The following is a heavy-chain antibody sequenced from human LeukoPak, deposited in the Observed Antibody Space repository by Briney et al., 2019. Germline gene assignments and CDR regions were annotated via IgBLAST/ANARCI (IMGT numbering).Heavy chain of an antibody. Sequence: SQTLSLTFTVSGGSISSGYYYWSWIRQPPGKGLEWIGYIYYSGSTYYNPSLKSRVTISVDTSKNQFSLKLSSVTAADTAVYYCARDGHYYDSSGFLYWGQGTLVTVSS. CDR1: GGSISSGYYY. V-gene: IGHV4-30-4*01. J-gene: IGHJ4*02. D-gene: IGHD3-22*01. CDR3: ARDGHYYDSSGFLY. CDR2: IYYSGST.